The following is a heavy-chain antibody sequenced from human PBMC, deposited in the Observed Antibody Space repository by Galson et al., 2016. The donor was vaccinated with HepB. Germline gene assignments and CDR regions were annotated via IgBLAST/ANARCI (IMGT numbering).Heavy chain of an antibody. D-gene: IGHD1-7*01. CDR1: GGSFSGFF. V-gene: IGHV4-34*01. Sequence: ETLSLTCAVSGGSFSGFFWTWIRQPPGKGLEWIGEITHGGSTNYTPSLKSRVSISGDTSKNQFSLRLSSVTAADTAVYYCARGTRYNWNYVDLWGPGSLVTVSS. CDR3: ARGTRYNWNYVDL. J-gene: IGHJ5*02. CDR2: ITHGGST.